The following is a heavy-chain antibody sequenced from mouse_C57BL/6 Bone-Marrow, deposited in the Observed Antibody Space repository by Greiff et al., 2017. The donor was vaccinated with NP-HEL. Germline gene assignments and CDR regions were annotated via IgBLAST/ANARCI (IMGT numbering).Heavy chain of an antibody. D-gene: IGHD2-2*01. J-gene: IGHJ1*03. CDR3: ARDRRIYGYDRLDYFWYFDV. CDR1: GYTFTDYY. V-gene: IGHV1-26*01. CDR2: INPNNGGT. Sequence: EVQLQQSGPELVKPGASVKISCKASGYTFTDYYMNWVKQSHGKSLEWIGDINPNNGGTSYNQKFKGKATLTVDKSSSTAYMELRSLTSEDSAVYYCARDRRIYGYDRLDYFWYFDVWGTGTTVTVAS.